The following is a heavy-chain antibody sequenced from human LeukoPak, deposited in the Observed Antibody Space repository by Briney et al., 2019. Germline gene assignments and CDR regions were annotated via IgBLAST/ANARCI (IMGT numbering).Heavy chain of an antibody. Sequence: GGSLRLSCAASGFTFSSYGMHWVRQAPGKGLEWVAVIWYDGSNKYYADSVKGRFTISRDNSKNTLYLQMNSLRAEDTAVYYCAGVVSQWLVDAFDIWGQGTMVTVSS. CDR1: GFTFSSYG. CDR2: IWYDGSNK. CDR3: AGVVSQWLVDAFDI. V-gene: IGHV3-33*01. D-gene: IGHD6-19*01. J-gene: IGHJ3*02.